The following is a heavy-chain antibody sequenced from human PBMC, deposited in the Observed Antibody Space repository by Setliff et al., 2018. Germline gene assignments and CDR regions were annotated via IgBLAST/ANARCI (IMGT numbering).Heavy chain of an antibody. D-gene: IGHD6-6*01. Sequence: ASVKVSCKASGYTFGSYAMNWVRQAPGQGLEWMGWINTNTGNPTYAQGFTGRFVFSLDTSVSTTYLQISSLKAEDTAVYYCARGEYTSLPSGVYYHMDVWGKGTTVTVSS. V-gene: IGHV7-4-1*02. CDR1: GYTFGSYA. J-gene: IGHJ6*03. CDR2: INTNTGNP. CDR3: ARGEYTSLPSGVYYHMDV.